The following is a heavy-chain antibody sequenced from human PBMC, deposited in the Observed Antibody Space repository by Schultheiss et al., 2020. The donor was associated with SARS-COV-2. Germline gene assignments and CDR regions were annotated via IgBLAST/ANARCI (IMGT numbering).Heavy chain of an antibody. V-gene: IGHV3-23*01. J-gene: IGHJ4*02. Sequence: GGSLRLSCAASGYTFSSHAMSWVRQAPGKGLEWVSAISGSGGSTYYADSVKGRFTISRDNSKNTLYLQMNSLRAEDTAVYYCAKGPEPTTVTTPFDYWGQGTLVTVSS. CDR3: AKGPEPTTVTTPFDY. CDR1: GYTFSSHA. CDR2: ISGSGGST. D-gene: IGHD4-17*01.